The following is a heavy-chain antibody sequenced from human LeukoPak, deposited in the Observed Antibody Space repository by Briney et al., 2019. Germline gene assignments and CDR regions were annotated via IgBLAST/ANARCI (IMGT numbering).Heavy chain of an antibody. J-gene: IGHJ4*02. Sequence: PSETLSLTCAVSGVSISGSYYYWGWTRQPPGKGLEWIGSIYHSGSTYYNPSLKSRVTISVDTSKSQFSLKLSSVTAADTAVYYCARENSGYENFDYWGQGTLVTVSS. CDR3: ARENSGYENFDY. CDR2: IYHSGST. V-gene: IGHV4-39*07. CDR1: GVSISGSYYY. D-gene: IGHD5-12*01.